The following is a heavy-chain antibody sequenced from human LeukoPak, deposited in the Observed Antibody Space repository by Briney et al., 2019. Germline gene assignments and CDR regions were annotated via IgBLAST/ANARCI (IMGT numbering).Heavy chain of an antibody. CDR3: ARGGYSYGLGDY. Sequence: SQTLSLTCTVSGGSISSGGYYWGWIRQHPGKGLEWIGYIYYSGSTYYNPSLKSRVTISVDTSKNQFSLKLSSVTAADTAVYYCARGGYSYGLGDYWGQGTLVTVSS. CDR1: GGSISSGGYY. V-gene: IGHV4-31*03. CDR2: IYYSGST. D-gene: IGHD5-18*01. J-gene: IGHJ4*02.